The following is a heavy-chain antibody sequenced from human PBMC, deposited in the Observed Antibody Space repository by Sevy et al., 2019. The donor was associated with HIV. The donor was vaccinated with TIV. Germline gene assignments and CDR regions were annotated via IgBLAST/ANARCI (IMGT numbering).Heavy chain of an antibody. V-gene: IGHV3-15*01. Sequence: GGSLRLSCAASGFTFSNAWMTWVRQTPGKGLEWVGRIKSKIDGGTTDYAAPVKGRFIISRDDSKNTLYLQMNSLKTEDTAVYYCTTVGGYYDSSGYYPWDYWGQGTLVTVSS. CDR3: TTVGGYYDSSGYYPWDY. CDR1: GFTFSNAW. D-gene: IGHD3-22*01. CDR2: IKSKIDGGTT. J-gene: IGHJ4*02.